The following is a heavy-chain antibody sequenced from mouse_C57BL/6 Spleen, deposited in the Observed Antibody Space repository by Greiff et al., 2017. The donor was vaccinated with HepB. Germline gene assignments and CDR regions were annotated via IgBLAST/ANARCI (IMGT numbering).Heavy chain of an antibody. CDR3: AREDDYSNLDY. V-gene: IGHV5-4*01. CDR1: GFTFSSYA. J-gene: IGHJ2*01. D-gene: IGHD2-5*01. Sequence: VQLKESGGGLVKPGGSLKLSCAASGFTFSSYAMSWVRQTPEKRLEWVATISDGGSYTYYPDNVKGRFTISRDNAKNNLYLQMSHLKSEDTAMYYCAREDDYSNLDYWGQGTTLTVSS. CDR2: ISDGGSYT.